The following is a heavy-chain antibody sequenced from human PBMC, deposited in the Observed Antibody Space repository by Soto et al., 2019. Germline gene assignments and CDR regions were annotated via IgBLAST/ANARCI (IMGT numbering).Heavy chain of an antibody. CDR2: MNPNSGNT. CDR1: GYTFTSYD. J-gene: IGHJ4*02. Sequence: ASVKVSCKASGYTFTSYDINWVRQATGQGLEWMGWMNPNSGNTGYAQKFQGRVTMTRNTSISTAYMELSSLRSEDTAVYYCARGSEYDFWRGYSYWGQGTLVTVSS. CDR3: ARGSEYDFWRGYSY. D-gene: IGHD3-3*01. V-gene: IGHV1-8*01.